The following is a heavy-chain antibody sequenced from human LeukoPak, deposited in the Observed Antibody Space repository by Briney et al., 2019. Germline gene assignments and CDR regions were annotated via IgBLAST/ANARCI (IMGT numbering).Heavy chain of an antibody. CDR2: INHAGST. CDR1: VGSFNDYY. V-gene: IGHV4-34*01. CDR3: ARRRSVYYYMDV. J-gene: IGHJ6*03. Sequence: SETLSLTCAVYVGSFNDYYWSWIRQPPGKGLEWIGEINHAGSTHYDPSLRSRVTLSVDTSKKQFSLKVSSVTASDTAVYYCARRRSVYYYMDVWGKGTTVTVSS.